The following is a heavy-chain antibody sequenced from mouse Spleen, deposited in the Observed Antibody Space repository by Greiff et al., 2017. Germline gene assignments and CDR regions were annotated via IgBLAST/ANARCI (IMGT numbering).Heavy chain of an antibody. CDR1: GFTFSSYG. J-gene: IGHJ2*01. V-gene: IGHV5-6*01. CDR3: ARHRQLDYFDY. Sequence: EVQLVESGGDLVKPGGSLKLSCAASGFTFSSYGMSWVRQTPDKRLEWVATISSGGSYTYYPDSVKGRFTISRDNAKNTLYLQMSSLKSEDTAMYYCARHRQLDYFDYWGQGTTLTVSS. CDR2: ISSGGSYT. D-gene: IGHD3-2*01.